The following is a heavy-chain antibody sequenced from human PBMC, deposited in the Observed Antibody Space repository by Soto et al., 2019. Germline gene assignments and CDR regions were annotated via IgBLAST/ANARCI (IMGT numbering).Heavy chain of an antibody. CDR2: INAGNGNT. D-gene: IGHD4-17*01. CDR1: GYTFTSYA. CDR3: ARTVGYYYGMDA. Sequence: ASVKVSCKASGYTFTSYAMHWVRQAPGQRLERMGWINAGNGNTKYSQKFQGRVTITRDTSASTAYMELSSLRSEDTAVYYCARTVGYYYGMDAWGQGTMFTVAS. J-gene: IGHJ6*02. V-gene: IGHV1-3*01.